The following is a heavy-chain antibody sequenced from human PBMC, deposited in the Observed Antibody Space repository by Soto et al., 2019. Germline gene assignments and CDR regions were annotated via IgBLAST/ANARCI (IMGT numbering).Heavy chain of an antibody. CDR2: INHSGST. Sequence: PSETLSLTCAVYGGSFSGYYWSWIRQPPGKGLEWIGEINHSGSTNYNPSLKSRVTISVDTSKNQFSLKLSSVTAADTAVYYCARGLKGSGYGRPAHFDYWGQGTLVTVSS. CDR1: GGSFSGYY. V-gene: IGHV4-34*01. D-gene: IGHD5-12*01. J-gene: IGHJ4*02. CDR3: ARGLKGSGYGRPAHFDY.